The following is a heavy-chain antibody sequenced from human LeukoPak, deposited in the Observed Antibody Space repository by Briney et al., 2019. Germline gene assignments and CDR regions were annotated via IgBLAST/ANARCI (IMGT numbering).Heavy chain of an antibody. CDR2: INNSGGST. V-gene: IGHV3-23*01. CDR3: ARGAGSSPFDY. CDR1: GFTFSSYA. D-gene: IGHD3-10*01. Sequence: SGGSLRLSCAASGFTFSSYAMSWVRQAPGKGLEWVSSINNSGGSTYYADSVKGRFTMSRDNSKNTLYLQMNSLRAEDTAIYYSARGAGSSPFDYWGQGTLVTVSS. J-gene: IGHJ4*02.